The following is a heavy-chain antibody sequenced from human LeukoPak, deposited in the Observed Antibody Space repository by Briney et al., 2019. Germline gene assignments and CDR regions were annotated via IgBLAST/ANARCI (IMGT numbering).Heavy chain of an antibody. J-gene: IGHJ4*02. V-gene: IGHV1-18*01. CDR1: GYTFTSYG. CDR2: ISAYNGNT. Sequence: ASLRVSCKASGYTFTSYGISWVRQAPGQRLEWMGWISAYNGNTNYAQKLQGRVTMTTDTSTSTAYMELRSLRSDDTAVYYCARVSVYGGNSDFDYWGQGTLVTVSS. CDR3: ARVSVYGGNSDFDY. D-gene: IGHD4-23*01.